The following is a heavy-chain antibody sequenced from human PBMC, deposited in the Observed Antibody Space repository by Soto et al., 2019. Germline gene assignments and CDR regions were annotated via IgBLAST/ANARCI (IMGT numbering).Heavy chain of an antibody. CDR2: ISWNSGSI. CDR1: GFTFDDYA. CDR3: AKVKYCSSTSCPDAFDI. Sequence: GGSLRLSCAASGFTFDDYAMHWARQAPGKGLEWVSGISWNSGSIGYADSVKGRFTISRDNAKNSLYLQMNSLRAEDTALYYCAKVKYCSSTSCPDAFDIWGQGTMVTVSS. D-gene: IGHD2-2*01. V-gene: IGHV3-9*01. J-gene: IGHJ3*02.